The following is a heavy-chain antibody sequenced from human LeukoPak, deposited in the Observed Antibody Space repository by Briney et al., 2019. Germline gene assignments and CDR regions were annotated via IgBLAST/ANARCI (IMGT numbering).Heavy chain of an antibody. CDR2: MNPNSGNT. V-gene: IGHV1-8*01. CDR1: GYTFTSYD. D-gene: IGHD3-10*01. CDR3: ARVNRRGVRGVIYY. Sequence: GASVKVSCKASGYTFTSYDINWVRQATGQGLEWMGWMNPNSGNTGYAQKFQGRVTMTRSTSISTAYMELSSLRSEDTAVYYCARVNRRGVRGVIYYWGQGTLVTVSS. J-gene: IGHJ4*02.